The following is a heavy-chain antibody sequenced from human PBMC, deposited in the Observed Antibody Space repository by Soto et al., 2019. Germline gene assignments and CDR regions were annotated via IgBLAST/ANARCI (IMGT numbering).Heavy chain of an antibody. J-gene: IGHJ4*02. V-gene: IGHV1-3*01. Sequence: GASVKVSCKASGYTFTSYAMHWVRQAPGQRLEWMGWINAGNGNTKYSQKFQGRVTITRDTSASTAYMELSSPRSEDTAVYYCARDGVVVPEVDYWGQGTLVTVSS. CDR3: ARDGVVVPEVDY. CDR2: INAGNGNT. D-gene: IGHD2-2*01. CDR1: GYTFTSYA.